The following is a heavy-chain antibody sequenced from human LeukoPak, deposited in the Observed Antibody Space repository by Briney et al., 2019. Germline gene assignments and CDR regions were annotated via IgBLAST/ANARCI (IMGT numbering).Heavy chain of an antibody. D-gene: IGHD2-15*01. J-gene: IGHJ3*02. CDR2: IYSGGST. V-gene: IGHV3-66*01. Sequence: GGSLRLSCAASGFTVSSNYMSWVRQAPGKGLEWVSVIYSGGSTYYADSVKGRFTISRDNSKNTLYLQMNSLRAEDTAVYYCARDQGYCSGGSCYLRDDAFDIWGQGTMVTVSS. CDR1: GFTVSSNY. CDR3: ARDQGYCSGGSCYLRDDAFDI.